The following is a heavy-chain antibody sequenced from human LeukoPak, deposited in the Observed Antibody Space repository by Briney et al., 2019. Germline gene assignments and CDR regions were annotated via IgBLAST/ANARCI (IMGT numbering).Heavy chain of an antibody. CDR3: ARVGDWNDLVY. J-gene: IGHJ4*01. Sequence: SETLSLTCTVSGGSISPYYWSWIRQAPGKGLEWIGYVYYTGGTNYNPSLKSRVTISVDTPKNQFSLKLTAVTAADTAVYYCARVGDWNDLVYWGQGILVTVSS. CDR1: GGSISPYY. V-gene: IGHV4-59*01. CDR2: VYYTGGT. D-gene: IGHD1-1*01.